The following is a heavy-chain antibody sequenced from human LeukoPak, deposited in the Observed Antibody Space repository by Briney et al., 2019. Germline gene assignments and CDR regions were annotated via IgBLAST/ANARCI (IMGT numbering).Heavy chain of an antibody. CDR3: ARERGDCSSTSCYPYYFDS. V-gene: IGHV4-4*07. CDR1: GGSISGYF. CDR2: IYTSGSP. Sequence: PSETLSLTCTVSGGSISGYFWGSIRQPAGMGLEWIGRIYTSGSPNYNPSLKSRVTMSVDTSKNQFSLKLNSVTAADTAVYYCARERGDCSSTSCYPYYFDSWGQGTLVTVSS. J-gene: IGHJ4*02. D-gene: IGHD2-2*01.